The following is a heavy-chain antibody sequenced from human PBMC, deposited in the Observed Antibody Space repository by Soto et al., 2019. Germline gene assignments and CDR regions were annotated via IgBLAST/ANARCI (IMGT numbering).Heavy chain of an antibody. D-gene: IGHD3-9*01. CDR2: IYHTGSA. J-gene: IGHJ4*02. V-gene: IGHV4-59*01. CDR1: GDSISWSSY. Sequence: SETRSLTCTVSGDSISWSSYWSFVRQPPGMGLEWIGYIYHTGSAVYNPSLNSRVTLSVDTSKNQFSLRLTSVTAADTAVYYCARDGAAMTGLGIDYWGQGTLVTVSS. CDR3: ARDGAAMTGLGIDY.